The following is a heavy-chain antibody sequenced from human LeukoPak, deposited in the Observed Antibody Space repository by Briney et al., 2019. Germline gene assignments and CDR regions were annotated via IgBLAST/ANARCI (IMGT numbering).Heavy chain of an antibody. CDR2: ISYDGSNK. V-gene: IGHV3-30*04. CDR3: ARDGAVRYFDWSHNWFDP. CDR1: GFSFSSYA. J-gene: IGHJ5*02. D-gene: IGHD3-9*01. Sequence: PGRSLRLSCAASGFSFSSYAMHWVRQAPGKGLEWVAVISYDGSNKYYADSVKGRFTISRDNSKNTLYLQMNSLRAEDTAVYYCARDGAVRYFDWSHNWFDPWGQGTLVTVSS.